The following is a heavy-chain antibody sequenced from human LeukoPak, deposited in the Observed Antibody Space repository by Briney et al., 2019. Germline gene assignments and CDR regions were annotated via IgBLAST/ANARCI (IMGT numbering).Heavy chain of an antibody. Sequence: PSETLSLTCAVSGYPIRSSYFWGWIRQPPGKGLEWIGSIYHTGTSYYNPSLKSRVALSVDRSKQQFSLRLNSVTAADTAVHYCASPHCSGGSCYDLPLDYWGQGVLVTVSS. CDR2: IYHTGTS. J-gene: IGHJ4*02. D-gene: IGHD2-15*01. CDR3: ASPHCSGGSCYDLPLDY. V-gene: IGHV4-38-2*01. CDR1: GYPIRSSYF.